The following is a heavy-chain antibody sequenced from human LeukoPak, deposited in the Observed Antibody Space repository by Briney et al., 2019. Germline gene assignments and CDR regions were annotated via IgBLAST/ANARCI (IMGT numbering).Heavy chain of an antibody. V-gene: IGHV3-23*01. Sequence: GGSLRLSCAASGFTFNNFAMSWVRQAPGKGLDWVSGLSGSGSSTYYADSVKGRFTTSRDNSNSTLYLQMNSLRAEDTAVYYCAKRPKYGNSWIDFWGQGTLVTVSS. CDR3: AKRPKYGNSWIDF. CDR2: LSGSGSST. J-gene: IGHJ4*02. CDR1: GFTFNNFA. D-gene: IGHD6-13*01.